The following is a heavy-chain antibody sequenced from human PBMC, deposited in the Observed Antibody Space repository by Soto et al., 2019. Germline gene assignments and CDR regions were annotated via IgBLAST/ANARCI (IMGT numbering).Heavy chain of an antibody. D-gene: IGHD3-22*01. CDR1: GGSISSYY. Sequence: SETLSLTCTVSGGSISSYYWSWIRQPPGKGLEWIGYIYYSGSTNYNPSLKSRVTISVDTSKNQFSLKLCSVTAADTAVYYCARGGYYYDSSGYWSPYYYYGMDVWGQGTTVTVSS. CDR3: ARGGYYYDSSGYWSPYYYYGMDV. J-gene: IGHJ6*02. V-gene: IGHV4-59*01. CDR2: IYYSGST.